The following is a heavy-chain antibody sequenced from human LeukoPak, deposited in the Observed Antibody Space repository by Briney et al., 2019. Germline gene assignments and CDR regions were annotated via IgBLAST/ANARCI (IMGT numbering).Heavy chain of an antibody. Sequence: GESLKISCQGSGYNFPIYWIGWVRQMPGQGLEWMGIIYPDDSNTIYGPSFQGQVTISADKSINTAYLEWSSLKASDTAIYYCARHRGWNDDDAFDIWGQGTMVTVSS. J-gene: IGHJ3*02. CDR3: ARHRGWNDDDAFDI. D-gene: IGHD1-1*01. CDR2: IYPDDSNT. V-gene: IGHV5-51*01. CDR1: GYNFPIYW.